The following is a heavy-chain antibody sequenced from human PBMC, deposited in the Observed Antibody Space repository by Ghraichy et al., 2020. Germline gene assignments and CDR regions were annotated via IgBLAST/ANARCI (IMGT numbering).Heavy chain of an antibody. CDR3: ARDPYCTSANCYTGAWFDS. J-gene: IGHJ5*01. CDR2: INRDGRST. Sequence: GGSLRLSCAASGFTFNNYWMHWDRQVPGEGLVWVSSINRDGRSTDYADSVKGRFTVSRDNAKNTLYLQMNSLRAEDTAVYYCARDPYCTSANCYTGAWFDSWGQGTLVTVSS. CDR1: GFTFNNYW. D-gene: IGHD2-2*02. V-gene: IGHV3-74*01.